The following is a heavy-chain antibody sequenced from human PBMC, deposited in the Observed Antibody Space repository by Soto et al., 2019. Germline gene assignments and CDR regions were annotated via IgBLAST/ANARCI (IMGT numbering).Heavy chain of an antibody. CDR3: ARELLFVGYYYYMDV. CDR2: ISYRSDYI. J-gene: IGHJ6*03. CDR1: GFTLSSYS. Sequence: EVQLVDSGGGLVKHGGSLRLSCEASGFTLSSYSMNWVRQAPGKGLEWVSSISYRSDYIYADSVKGRFTISRDNAKNSLYLQMNSLRAEDTAVYFCARELLFVGYYYYMDVWGKGTTVTVSS. V-gene: IGHV3-21*06. D-gene: IGHD2-2*03.